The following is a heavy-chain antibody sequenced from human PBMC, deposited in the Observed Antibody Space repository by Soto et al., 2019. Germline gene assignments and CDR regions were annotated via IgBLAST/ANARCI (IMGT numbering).Heavy chain of an antibody. D-gene: IGHD1-7*01. J-gene: IGHJ4*02. CDR3: ARTGTPVPGGDY. Sequence: ASVKVSCKASGYTFTSYAMHWVRQAPGQRLEWMGWINAGNGNTKYSQKFQGRVTITRDTSASTAYMELSSLRSEDTAVYYCARTGTPVPGGDYWGQGTLVTVSS. CDR1: GYTFTSYA. CDR2: INAGNGNT. V-gene: IGHV1-3*01.